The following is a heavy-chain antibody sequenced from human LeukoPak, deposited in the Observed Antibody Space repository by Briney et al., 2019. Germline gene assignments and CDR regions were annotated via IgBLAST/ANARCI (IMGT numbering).Heavy chain of an antibody. D-gene: IGHD6-19*01. V-gene: IGHV3-33*01. Sequence: GRSLRLSCAASGFTYSSYGMHWVRQAPGKGRERVVVIWYDGSNKYYADSVKGRFTISRDNSKNTLYLQMNSLRAEDTAVYYCARDRRSGAVAGTSYYFDYWGQGTLVTVSS. CDR3: ARDRRSGAVAGTSYYFDY. CDR1: GFTYSSYG. CDR2: IWYDGSNK. J-gene: IGHJ4*02.